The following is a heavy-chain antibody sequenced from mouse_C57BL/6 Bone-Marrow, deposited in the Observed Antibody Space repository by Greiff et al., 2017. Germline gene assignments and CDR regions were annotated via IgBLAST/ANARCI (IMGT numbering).Heavy chain of an antibody. CDR2: IHPNSGST. CDR3: ARYGKGDWYCDV. Sequence: VQLQQPGAELVRPGTSVKLSCKASGYTFTSYWMHWVKQRPGQGLEWIGMIHPNSGSTNYNEKFKSKATLTVDKSSSTAYMQLSSLTSEDSAVYYCARYGKGDWYCDVWGTGTTVTVSS. D-gene: IGHD2-10*02. CDR1: GYTFTSYW. V-gene: IGHV1-64*01. J-gene: IGHJ1*03.